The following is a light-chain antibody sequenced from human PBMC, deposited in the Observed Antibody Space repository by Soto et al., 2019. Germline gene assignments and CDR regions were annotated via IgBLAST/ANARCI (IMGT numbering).Light chain of an antibody. CDR2: DAS. CDR1: QSVSSY. CDR3: QQRSNWPPGYT. V-gene: IGKV3-11*01. Sequence: EIVLTQSPATLSLSPGERATLSCRASQSVSSYLAWYQQKPGQAPRLLIYDASNRATGIPARFSGSGSGTDYTLTISSLEPEDLAVYYCQQRSNWPPGYTFGRRTKLEIK. J-gene: IGKJ2*01.